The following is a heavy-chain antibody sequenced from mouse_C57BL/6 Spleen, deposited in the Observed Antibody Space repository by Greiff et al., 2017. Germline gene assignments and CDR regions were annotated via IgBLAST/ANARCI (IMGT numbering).Heavy chain of an antibody. CDR1: GYTFTSYW. Sequence: QVQLQQPGAELVRPGSSVKLSCKASGYTFTSYWMHWVKQRPIQGLEWIGNIDPSASETHYNQKFKDKATWTVDKSASTAYIQISSLTSEVSAVYYCARERSSTVVGAMDYWGQETSVTV. CDR3: ARERSSTVVGAMDY. V-gene: IGHV1-52*01. J-gene: IGHJ4*01. D-gene: IGHD1-1*01. CDR2: IDPSASET.